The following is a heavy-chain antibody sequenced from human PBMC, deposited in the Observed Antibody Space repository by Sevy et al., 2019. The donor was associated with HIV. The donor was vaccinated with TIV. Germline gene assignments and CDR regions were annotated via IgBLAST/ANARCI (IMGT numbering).Heavy chain of an antibody. CDR2: SGST. CDR1: GVSISNYY. V-gene: IGHV4-59*01. D-gene: IGHD6-13*01. J-gene: IGHJ4*02. CDR3: ARGAPNQHQLDYFDY. Sequence: SETLSLTCTVSGVSISNYYWAWIRQPPGKGLECVGFSGSTNYTPSLKSRFTTSVDTSKNHFSLKLSSGTVAATAIYYCARGAPNQHQLDYFDYWGQGTLVTVSS.